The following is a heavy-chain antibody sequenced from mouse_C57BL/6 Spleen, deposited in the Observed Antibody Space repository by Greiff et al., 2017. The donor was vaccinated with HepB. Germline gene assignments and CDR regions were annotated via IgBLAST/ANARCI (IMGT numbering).Heavy chain of an antibody. CDR2: IDPNSGGT. D-gene: IGHD1-1*01. CDR3: ARDYGSSYQDTYFDV. V-gene: IGHV1-72*01. J-gene: IGHJ1*03. CDR1: GYTFTSYW. Sequence: VQLQQPGAELVKPGASVKLSCKASGYTFTSYWMHWVKQRPGRGLEWIGRIDPNSGGTKYNEKFKSKATLTVDKPSSTAYMQLSSLTSEDSAVYYCARDYGSSYQDTYFDVWGTGTTVTVSS.